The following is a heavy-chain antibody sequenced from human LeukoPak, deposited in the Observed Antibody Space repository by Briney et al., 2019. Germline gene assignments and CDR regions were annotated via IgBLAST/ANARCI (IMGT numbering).Heavy chain of an antibody. CDR2: ISAYNGNT. V-gene: IGHV1-18*01. D-gene: IGHD5-12*01. Sequence: ASVKVSCKASGYTFTSYGISWVRQAPGQGLEWMGWISAYNGNTNYAQKLQGRVTITADKSTSTAYMELSSLRSEDTAVYYCAREPDEYSGYDGWFDPWGQGTLVTVSS. CDR1: GYTFTSYG. J-gene: IGHJ5*02. CDR3: AREPDEYSGYDGWFDP.